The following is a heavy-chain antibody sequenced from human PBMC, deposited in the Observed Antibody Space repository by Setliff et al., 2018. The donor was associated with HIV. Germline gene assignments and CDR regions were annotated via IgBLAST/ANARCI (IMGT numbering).Heavy chain of an antibody. CDR1: GFTVSDTH. V-gene: IGHV3-53*01. CDR3: QYSSSWYDFDY. Sequence: LRLSCAASGFTVSDTHMTWVRQAPGKGLEWVSFIYSDGRTYYAESVKGRFTISRDGSKNTLYLQMHSLRVEDTAVYSCQYSSSWYDFDYWGQGTLVTVSS. D-gene: IGHD6-13*01. J-gene: IGHJ4*02. CDR2: IYSDGRT.